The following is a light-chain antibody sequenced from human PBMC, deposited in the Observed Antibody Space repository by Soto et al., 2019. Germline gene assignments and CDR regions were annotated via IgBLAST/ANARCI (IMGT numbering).Light chain of an antibody. V-gene: IGKV1-27*01. CDR1: QGISNY. CDR2: AAS. J-gene: IGKJ3*01. Sequence: DIQMTQSPSSLSASVGDRVTITCRASQGISNYLAWYQQKPGKVPKLLIYAASTLQSGVPSRLSGSGSGTDFTLTISSLQTEDTATYYFLKYNHAPFTVRPATKVDI. CDR3: LKYNHAPFT.